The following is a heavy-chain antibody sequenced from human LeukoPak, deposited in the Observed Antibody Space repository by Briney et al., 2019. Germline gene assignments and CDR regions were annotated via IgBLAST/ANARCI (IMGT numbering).Heavy chain of an antibody. D-gene: IGHD3-22*01. J-gene: IGHJ4*02. CDR2: IKSRTDSGTT. Sequence: GGSLRLSCVASGFTFDNAWMSWVRQAPGKGLEWVGRIKSRTDSGTTDYAAPVKGRFIISRDDSKNTLYLQMNSLKTEDTAVYYCTTDLHYDGRTYYHPIGYWGQGTLVTVAS. V-gene: IGHV3-15*01. CDR3: TTDLHYDGRTYYHPIGY. CDR1: GFTFDNAW.